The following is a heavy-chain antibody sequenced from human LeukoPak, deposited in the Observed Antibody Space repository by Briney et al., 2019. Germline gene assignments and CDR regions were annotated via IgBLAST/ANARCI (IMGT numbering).Heavy chain of an antibody. V-gene: IGHV3-33*01. CDR3: ARDRIRGYDSPPLFDP. CDR1: GFTFSSYG. Sequence: GRSLRLSCAASGFTFSSYGMHWVRQAPGKGLEWVAVIWYDGSNKYYADSVKGRFTISRDNSKNTLYLQMNSLRAEDTAVYYCARDRIRGYDSPPLFDPWGQGTLVTVYS. D-gene: IGHD3-22*01. J-gene: IGHJ5*02. CDR2: IWYDGSNK.